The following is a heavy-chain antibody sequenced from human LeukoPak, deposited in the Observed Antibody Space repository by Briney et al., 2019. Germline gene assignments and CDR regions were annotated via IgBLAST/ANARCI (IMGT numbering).Heavy chain of an antibody. V-gene: IGHV1-18*01. CDR2: ISAYNGNT. D-gene: IGHD3-10*01. CDR3: ARDLRPSDYYYYMDF. Sequence: GASVKVSCKASGYTFSNYGISWLRQAPGQGLEWMAWISAYNGNTNYAQKFQGRVTMTTDTPTSTAYMELRSLRSDDTAVYYCARDLRPSDYYYYMDFLRNGTTVTVSS. CDR1: GYTFSNYG. J-gene: IGHJ6*03.